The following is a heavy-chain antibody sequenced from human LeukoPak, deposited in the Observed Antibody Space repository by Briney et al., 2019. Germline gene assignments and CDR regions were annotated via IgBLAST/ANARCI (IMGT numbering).Heavy chain of an antibody. J-gene: IGHJ3*02. CDR2: TYYSGST. CDR1: GASLSDNNYY. CDR3: ARRPTIAAGGPYGTFDI. V-gene: IGHV4-31*03. D-gene: IGHD6-13*01. Sequence: PSQTLSLTCSVSGASLSDNNYYWSWIRQHPRTGLEWVGFTYYSGSTYYSPALESRVSISLHTSKKQLSLKIYSVTAADTALYYCARRPTIAAGGPYGTFDIWGQGTVVTVSS.